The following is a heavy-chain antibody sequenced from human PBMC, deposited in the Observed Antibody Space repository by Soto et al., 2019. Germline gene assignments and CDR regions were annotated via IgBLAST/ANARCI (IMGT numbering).Heavy chain of an antibody. Sequence: QVQLVESGGGVVQPGRSLKLSCLASGFTFNDYAMHWVRQAPGKGLEWVALISYDESNKDYADSVKGRFTISRDNSKNALYLQINSLGSEDTAVYYCAKLRLATYDFWGGCDSWGQGTLVTVSS. V-gene: IGHV3-30*18. D-gene: IGHD3-3*01. J-gene: IGHJ4*02. CDR1: GFTFNDYA. CDR2: ISYDESNK. CDR3: AKLRLATYDFWGGCDS.